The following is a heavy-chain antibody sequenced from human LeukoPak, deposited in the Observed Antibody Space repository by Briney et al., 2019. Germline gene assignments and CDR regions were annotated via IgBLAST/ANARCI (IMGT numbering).Heavy chain of an antibody. CDR2: ISSSGSTI. Sequence: PGGSLRLSCAASGFTFSSYEMNWVRQAPGKGLEWVSYISSSGSTIYYADSVKGRFTISRDNAKNSLYPQMNSLRAEDTAVYYCAREDYDYVWGSYDSYWGQGTLVTVSS. V-gene: IGHV3-48*03. CDR1: GFTFSSYE. D-gene: IGHD3-16*01. CDR3: AREDYDYVWGSYDSY. J-gene: IGHJ4*02.